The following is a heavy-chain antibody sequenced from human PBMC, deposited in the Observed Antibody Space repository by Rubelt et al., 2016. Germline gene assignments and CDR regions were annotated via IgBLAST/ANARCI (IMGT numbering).Heavy chain of an antibody. Sequence: INPNSGGTNYAQKFQGRVTMTRDTSTSAAYMELRSLRSDDTAVYYCARVRFGDSWFDPWGQGTLVTVSS. CDR3: ARVRFGDSWFDP. J-gene: IGHJ5*02. V-gene: IGHV1-2*02. CDR2: INPNSGGT. D-gene: IGHD3-10*01.